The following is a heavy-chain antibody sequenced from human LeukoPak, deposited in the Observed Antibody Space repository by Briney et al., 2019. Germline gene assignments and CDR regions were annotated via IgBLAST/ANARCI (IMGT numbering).Heavy chain of an antibody. J-gene: IGHJ4*02. CDR1: GFTFSSYA. CDR3: AKQYDFWSGYSDK. V-gene: IGHV3-23*01. Sequence: GGSLRLSCAASGFTFSSYAMSWVRQAPGKGLEWVSSISGSGGSTYYADSVKGRFTISRDNSKNTLDLQMNSLRAEDTAEYYCAKQYDFWSGYSDKWGQGTLVTVSS. D-gene: IGHD3-3*01. CDR2: ISGSGGST.